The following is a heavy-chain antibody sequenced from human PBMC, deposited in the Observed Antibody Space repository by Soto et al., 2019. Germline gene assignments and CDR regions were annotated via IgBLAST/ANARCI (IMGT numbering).Heavy chain of an antibody. CDR3: ARGYDYIWGSYRYPDGAFDI. CDR2: ISSSSSTI. J-gene: IGHJ3*02. Sequence: GGSLRLSCAASGFTFSSYSMNWVRQAPGKGLEWVSYISSSSSTIYYADSVKGRFTISRDNAKNSLYLQTNSLRAEDTAVYYCARGYDYIWGSYRYPDGAFDIWGQGTMVTVSS. CDR1: GFTFSSYS. D-gene: IGHD3-16*02. V-gene: IGHV3-48*01.